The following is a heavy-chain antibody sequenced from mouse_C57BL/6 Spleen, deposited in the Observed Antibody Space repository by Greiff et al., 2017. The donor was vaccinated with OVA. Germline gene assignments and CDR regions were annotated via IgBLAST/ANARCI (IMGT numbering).Heavy chain of an antibody. CDR1: GYSITSGYY. Sequence: EVQRVESGPGLVKPSQSLSLTCSVTGYSITSGYYWNWIRQFPGNKLEWMGYISYDGSNNYNPSLKNRISITRDTSKNQFFLKLNSVTTEDTATYYCARENWEAYWGQGTLVTVSA. D-gene: IGHD4-1*01. J-gene: IGHJ3*01. V-gene: IGHV3-6*01. CDR3: ARENWEAY. CDR2: ISYDGSN.